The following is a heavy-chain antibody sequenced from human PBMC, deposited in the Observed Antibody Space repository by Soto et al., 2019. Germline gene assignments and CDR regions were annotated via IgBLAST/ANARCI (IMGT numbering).Heavy chain of an antibody. CDR1: GGSISSYY. J-gene: IGHJ5*02. CDR2: IYYSGST. CDR3: ARHDYDFWSGYSAGNNWFDP. V-gene: IGHV4-59*08. D-gene: IGHD3-3*01. Sequence: SETLSLTCTVSGGSISSYYWSWIRQPPGKGLEWIGYIYYSGSTNYNPSLKSRVTISVDTSKNQFSLKLSSVTAADTAVYYCARHDYDFWSGYSAGNNWFDPWGQGTLVTVS.